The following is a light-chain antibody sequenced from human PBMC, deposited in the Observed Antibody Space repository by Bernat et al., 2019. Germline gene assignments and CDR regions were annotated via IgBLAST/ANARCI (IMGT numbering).Light chain of an antibody. V-gene: IGKV3-20*01. J-gene: IGKJ2*01. Sequence: EIVLTQSPGTLSLSPGERATLSCRASQSIICSYLVWYQQKPGQAPRLLIYGASSRATGIPDRFSGSGSGTDFTLTISRLEPEDFAVYYCQQYDNTPPAYTFSQGTKLEIK. CDR3: QQYDNTPPAYT. CDR1: QSIICSY. CDR2: GAS.